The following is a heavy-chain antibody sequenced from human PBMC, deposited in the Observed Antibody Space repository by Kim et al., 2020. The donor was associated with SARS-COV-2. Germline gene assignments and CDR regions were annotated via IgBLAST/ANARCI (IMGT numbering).Heavy chain of an antibody. Sequence: SVKVSCKASGGTFSSYAISWVRQAPGQGLEWMGGIIPIFGTANYAQKFQGRVTITADESTSTADMELSSLRSEDTAVYYCARGARWIEYCSGGSCYETLDYWGQGTLVTVSS. CDR1: GGTFSSYA. D-gene: IGHD2-15*01. V-gene: IGHV1-69*13. CDR3: ARGARWIEYCSGGSCYETLDY. CDR2: IIPIFGTA. J-gene: IGHJ4*02.